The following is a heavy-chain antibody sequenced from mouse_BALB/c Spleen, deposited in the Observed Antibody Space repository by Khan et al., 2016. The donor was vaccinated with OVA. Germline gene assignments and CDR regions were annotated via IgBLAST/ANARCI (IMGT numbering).Heavy chain of an antibody. CDR3: AGDGGAYYRSDGGAWRY. CDR1: GYTFTTAG. Sequence: QIQLVQSGPELKKPGETVRISCKASGYTFTTAGIQWVQKMPGKGLKWIGWINTHSGVPKYAEDFKGRFAFSLEISVNTAYLQITNLKNEDTATYFCAGDGGAYYRSDGGAWRYWGQGTAVTVSA. V-gene: IGHV9-4*02. D-gene: IGHD2-12*01. J-gene: IGHJ4*01. CDR2: INTHSGVP.